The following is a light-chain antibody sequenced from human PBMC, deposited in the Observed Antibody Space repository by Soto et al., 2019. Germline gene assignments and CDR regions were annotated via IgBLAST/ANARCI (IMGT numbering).Light chain of an antibody. CDR3: HQYGSSPYT. V-gene: IGKV3-20*01. J-gene: IGKJ2*01. CDR2: GAS. CDR1: QSVSSSY. Sequence: EIVLTQSPGTLSLSPGERATLSCRASQSVSSSYLAWFQQKPGQGPRLLIYGASSRATGILDRFSGSGSGTDFTLTISRLEPEDFAVYYCHQYGSSPYTFGQGTKLEIK.